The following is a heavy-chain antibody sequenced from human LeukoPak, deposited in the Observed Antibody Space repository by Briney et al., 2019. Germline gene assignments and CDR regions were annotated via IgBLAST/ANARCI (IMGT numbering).Heavy chain of an antibody. J-gene: IGHJ6*02. CDR3: ARDPGYSSGGYYYYYYGMGV. CDR2: TYYRSKWYN. Sequence: SQTLSLTCAISGDSVSSNSAAWNWIRQSPSRGLEWLGRTYYRSKWYNDYAVSVKSRITINPDTSKNQFSLQLNSVTPEDTAVYYCARDPGYSSGGYYYYYYGMGVWGQGTTVTVSS. D-gene: IGHD6-19*01. CDR1: GDSVSSNSAA. V-gene: IGHV6-1*01.